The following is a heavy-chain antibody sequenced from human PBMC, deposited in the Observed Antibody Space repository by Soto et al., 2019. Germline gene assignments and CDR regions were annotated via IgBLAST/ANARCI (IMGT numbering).Heavy chain of an antibody. CDR1: GFTFSSYG. CDR3: AKDTSYGYARIDY. V-gene: IGHV3-30*18. D-gene: IGHD5-18*01. Sequence: PGGSLRLSCAASGFTFSSYGMHWVRQAPGKGLEWVAVISYDGSNKYYADSVKGRFTISRDNSKNTLYLQMNSLRAEDTAVYYCAKDTSYGYARIDYWGQGTLVTVSS. CDR2: ISYDGSNK. J-gene: IGHJ4*02.